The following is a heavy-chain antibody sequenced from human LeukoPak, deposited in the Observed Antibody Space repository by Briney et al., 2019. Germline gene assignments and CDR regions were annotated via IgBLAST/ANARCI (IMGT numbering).Heavy chain of an antibody. D-gene: IGHD6-6*01. Sequence: GASVKVSCKASGGNFGNYVIHWVRQAPGQGLEWMGRISPFFDVANYAQRFQDRVTLTADKITNTAYMQISSLKSEDTAMYFCARDTNEEYSSSSDGLAVWGQGTTVTVSS. J-gene: IGHJ6*02. CDR1: GGNFGNYV. V-gene: IGHV1-69*04. CDR3: ARDTNEEYSSSSDGLAV. CDR2: ISPFFDVA.